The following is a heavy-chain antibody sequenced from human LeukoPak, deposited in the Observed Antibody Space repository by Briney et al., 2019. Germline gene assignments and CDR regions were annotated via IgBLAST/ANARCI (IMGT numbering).Heavy chain of an antibody. CDR2: IIPIFGTA. D-gene: IGHD3-22*01. V-gene: IGHV1-69*01. J-gene: IGHJ4*02. Sequence: SVKVSCKASGGTFSSYAISWVRQAPGQGLEWMGGIIPIFGTANYAQKFQGRVTITADESTSTAYVELSSLRSEDTAVYYCASRILPYYYDSSGYYSPFDYWGQGTLVTVSS. CDR3: ASRILPYYYDSSGYYSPFDY. CDR1: GGTFSSYA.